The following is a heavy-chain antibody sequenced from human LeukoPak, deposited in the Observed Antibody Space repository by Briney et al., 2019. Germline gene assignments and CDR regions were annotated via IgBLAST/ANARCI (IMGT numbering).Heavy chain of an antibody. D-gene: IGHD2-21*02. CDR3: AKPVTAASLGAFDI. Sequence: GGSLRLSCAASGLTFSNAWMSWVRQAPGRGLEWVSGLTGSGATTYYAGSVEGRFTVSRDNSEKTLYLQMNSLRAEDTAVYYCAKPVTAASLGAFDIWGQGTMVTVSS. V-gene: IGHV3-23*01. CDR2: LTGSGATT. CDR1: GLTFSNAW. J-gene: IGHJ3*02.